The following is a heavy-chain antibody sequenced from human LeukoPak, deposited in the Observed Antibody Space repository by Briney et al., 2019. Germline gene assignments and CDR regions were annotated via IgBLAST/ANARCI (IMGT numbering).Heavy chain of an antibody. J-gene: IGHJ4*02. CDR3: ARGAPATLDY. CDR2: ISTYNGNT. D-gene: IGHD2-2*01. V-gene: IGHV1-18*01. Sequence: ASVKVSRKTSGYTFTSSGFTWVRQPPGQGLEWIGWISTYNGNTYSTPEFQGRVTMTTDTSTDTTFMELRSLKSDDTAIYYCARGAPATLDYWGQGTLVTVSS. CDR1: GYTFTSSG.